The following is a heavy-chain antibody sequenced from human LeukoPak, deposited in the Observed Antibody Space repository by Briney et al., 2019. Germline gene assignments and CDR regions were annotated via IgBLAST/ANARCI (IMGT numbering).Heavy chain of an antibody. V-gene: IGHV3-23*01. CDR2: ISGSGGST. CDR1: GFTFSSYA. CDR3: AKSRWLKAAAGQVEY. J-gene: IGHJ4*02. D-gene: IGHD6-13*01. Sequence: SGGSLRLSCAASGFTFSSYAMSWVRQAPGKGLEWVSVISGSGGSTYYVDSVKGRFTISRDNSKNTLYLQMNSLRAEDTAVYHCAKSRWLKAAAGQVEYWGQGTLVTVSS.